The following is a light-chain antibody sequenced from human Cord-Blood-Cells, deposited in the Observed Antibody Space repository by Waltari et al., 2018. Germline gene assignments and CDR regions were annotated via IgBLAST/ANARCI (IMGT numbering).Light chain of an antibody. V-gene: IGLV1-44*01. Sequence: QSVLTPPPSASGTPGQRVTISSSGSSSTIGRNTVTWYQQPPGTAPKLLIYSNNQRPSWVPDRFSGSKSGTSASLAISGLQSEDEADYYCAAWDDSLNGYVFGTGTKVTVL. CDR1: SSTIGRNT. CDR3: AAWDDSLNGYV. J-gene: IGLJ1*01. CDR2: SNN.